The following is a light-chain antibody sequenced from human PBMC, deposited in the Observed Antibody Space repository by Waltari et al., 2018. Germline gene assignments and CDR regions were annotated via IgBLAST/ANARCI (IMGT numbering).Light chain of an antibody. V-gene: IGLV2-14*01. CDR2: EVS. CDR3: SSYTSSSTHYV. Sequence: QSALTQPASVSGSPGQSITISCTGTSSYVGGYTYSSWYQQHPGKAPKLMIYEVSNRPSGVSNRFSGSKSGNTASLTISGLQAEDEAHYYCSSYTSSSTHYVFGTGTKVTVL. J-gene: IGLJ1*01. CDR1: SSYVGGYTY.